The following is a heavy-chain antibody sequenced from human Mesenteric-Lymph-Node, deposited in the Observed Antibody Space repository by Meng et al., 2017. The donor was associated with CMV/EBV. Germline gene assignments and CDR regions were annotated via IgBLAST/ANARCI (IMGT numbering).Heavy chain of an antibody. J-gene: IGHJ4*02. CDR3: ARILGLSGSFNSAWGY. Sequence: ASVKVSCKASGYTFTSYGISWVRQAPGQGLEWMGWISAYNGNTNYVQKLQGRVTMTTDTSTSTAYMELRSLRSDDTAVYYCARILGLSGSFNSAWGYWGQGTLVTVSS. CDR1: GYTFTSYG. CDR2: ISAYNGNT. V-gene: IGHV1-18*01. D-gene: IGHD1-26*01.